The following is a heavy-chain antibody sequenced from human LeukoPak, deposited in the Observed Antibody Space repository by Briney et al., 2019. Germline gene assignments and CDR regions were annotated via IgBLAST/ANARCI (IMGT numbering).Heavy chain of an antibody. D-gene: IGHD3-22*01. CDR2: INPNSGGT. V-gene: IGHV1-2*02. CDR3: ASLKSYYDSSGYLVTDAFDI. J-gene: IGHJ3*02. Sequence: GASVKVSCKASGYTFTGYYMHWVRQAPGQGLEWMGWINPNSGGTNYAQKFQGRVTMTRDTSISTAYMELSRLRSDDTAVYYCASLKSYYDSSGYLVTDAFDIWGQGTMVTVSS. CDR1: GYTFTGYY.